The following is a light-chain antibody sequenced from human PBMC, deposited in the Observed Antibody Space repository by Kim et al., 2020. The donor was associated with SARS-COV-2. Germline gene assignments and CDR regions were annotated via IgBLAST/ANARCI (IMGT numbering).Light chain of an antibody. CDR3: QQNNSSPRT. CDR2: TAS. V-gene: IGKV1-39*01. CDR1: QSISSC. J-gene: IGKJ1*01. Sequence: DIQMTQSPSSLSASVGDRVTITCRASQSISSCLDWYQQKPGKAPKLLIYTASSLESGVPSRFSGSGSGTEFTLTISSLQPDDFATYYCQQNNSSPRTFGQGTKVDIK.